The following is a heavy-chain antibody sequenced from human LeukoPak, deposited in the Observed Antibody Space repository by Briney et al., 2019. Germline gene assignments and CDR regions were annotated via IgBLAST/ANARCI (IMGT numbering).Heavy chain of an antibody. CDR3: ARGGYYGSGSDFRFDP. V-gene: IGHV4-59*01. CDR1: GGSISSYY. D-gene: IGHD3-10*01. J-gene: IGHJ5*02. Sequence: SETLSLTCTVSGGSISSYYWSWIRQPPGKGLECIGYIHYTGSTNYNPSLKSRVTISVDTSKNQFSLKLSSVTAADTAIYYCARGGYYGSGSDFRFDPWGQGTLVTVSS. CDR2: IHYTGST.